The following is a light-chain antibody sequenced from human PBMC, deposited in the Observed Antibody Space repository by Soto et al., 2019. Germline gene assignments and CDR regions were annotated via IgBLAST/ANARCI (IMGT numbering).Light chain of an antibody. V-gene: IGLV1-47*01. Sequence: QSVLTQPPSASGNPGQRLTISCSGSTSNILRNYVYWYRQLPGTAPILLISMNDQRPSGVPDRFSGSKSGTSASLAISGLRSEDEADYYWASWDDSLSGYFFGTGTKVTVL. J-gene: IGLJ1*01. CDR3: ASWDDSLSGYF. CDR2: MND. CDR1: TSNILRNY.